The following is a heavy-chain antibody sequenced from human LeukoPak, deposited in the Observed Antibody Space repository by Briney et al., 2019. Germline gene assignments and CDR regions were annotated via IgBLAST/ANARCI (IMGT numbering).Heavy chain of an antibody. J-gene: IGHJ4*02. V-gene: IGHV3-11*01. CDR3: ARVDVWGSSTSDYFDY. Sequence: AGGSLRLSCAASGFTFSDYYMSWIRQAPGKGLEWVSYISSGTNIYYADSVKGRFTISRDNAKNSLYLQMNSLRAEDTAVYYCARVDVWGSSTSDYFDYWGQGTLVTVSS. CDR1: GFTFSDYY. CDR2: ISSGTNI. D-gene: IGHD3-16*01.